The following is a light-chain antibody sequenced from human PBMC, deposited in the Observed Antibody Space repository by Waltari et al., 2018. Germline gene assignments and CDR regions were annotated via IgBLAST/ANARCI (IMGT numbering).Light chain of an antibody. Sequence: QSVLTQPPSVSAAPGQRITISCSGSTSNIGDTYVSWYQLLPGTAPKLLIYGNNKRPSGIPDRVSGSHSGTSATLNIAGLQTGDEADYYCGTWHSGLWVFGGGTKVTVL. CDR2: GNN. J-gene: IGLJ3*02. CDR3: GTWHSGLWV. CDR1: TSNIGDTY. V-gene: IGLV1-51*01.